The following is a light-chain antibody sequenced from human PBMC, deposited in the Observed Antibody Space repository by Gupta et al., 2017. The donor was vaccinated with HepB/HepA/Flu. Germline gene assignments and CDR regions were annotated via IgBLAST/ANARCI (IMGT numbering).Light chain of an antibody. CDR3: QHTNNCPRT. J-gene: IGKJ1*01. CDR1: HSVRSN. V-gene: IGKV3-15*01. CDR2: GAS. Sequence: DIVMTQSPATLSVSPGETVTLSCRASHSVRSNLAWYQQKGGQAPTLLIYGASTRASGIPVRFSGGGSGTDFTLTISSLQSEDFAVYYCQHTNNCPRTFGQGTKVEIK.